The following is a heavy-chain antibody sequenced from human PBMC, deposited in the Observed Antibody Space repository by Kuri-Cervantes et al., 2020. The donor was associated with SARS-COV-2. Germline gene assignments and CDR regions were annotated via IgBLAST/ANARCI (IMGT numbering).Heavy chain of an antibody. V-gene: IGHV1-18*01. J-gene: IGHJ6*02. CDR1: GYTFNNYG. D-gene: IGHD2-2*01. CDR2: ISAHNGNT. CDR3: ARDIYSPNCSSTSCPYYYYYYGMDV. Sequence: ASVKVSCKASGYTFNNYGISWVRQAPGQGLEWMGWISAHNGNTNYAQKVQGRVTMTTDTSTNTAYMELRNLRSDDTAVYYCARDIYSPNCSSTSCPYYYYYYGMDVWGQGTTVTVSS.